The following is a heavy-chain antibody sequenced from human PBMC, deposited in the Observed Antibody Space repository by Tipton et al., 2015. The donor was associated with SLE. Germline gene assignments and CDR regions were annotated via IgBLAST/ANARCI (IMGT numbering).Heavy chain of an antibody. D-gene: IGHD2-21*02. Sequence: PGLVKPSETLSLTCTVSGGSISSYYWSWIRQPPGKGLEWIGYIYYSGSTNYNPSLKSRVTISVDTSKNQFSLKLSSVTAADTAVYYCARDPYCGGDCLLFDYWGQGTLVTVSS. CDR1: GGSISSYY. J-gene: IGHJ4*02. CDR3: ARDPYCGGDCLLFDY. V-gene: IGHV4-59*12. CDR2: IYYSGST.